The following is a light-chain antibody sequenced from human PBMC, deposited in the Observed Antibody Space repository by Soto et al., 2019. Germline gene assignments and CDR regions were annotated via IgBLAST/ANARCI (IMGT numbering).Light chain of an antibody. CDR3: QQYDSWT. CDR1: QSVNTN. V-gene: IGKV3-15*01. J-gene: IGKJ1*01. Sequence: EIVVTQSPATLSVSPGERATLSCRASQSVNTNFAWYQQKPGQAPRLLIYGASTRATGIPARFSGSGSGTDFTLTISRLEPEDFAVYYCQQYDSWTFGQGTKVDIK. CDR2: GAS.